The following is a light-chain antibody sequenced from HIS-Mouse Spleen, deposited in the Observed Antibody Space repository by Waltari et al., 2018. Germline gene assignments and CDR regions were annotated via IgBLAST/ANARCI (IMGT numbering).Light chain of an antibody. J-gene: IGKJ2*01. CDR2: WAS. V-gene: IGKV4-1*01. CDR1: QSVLYSSNNKNY. CDR3: QQYYSTPYT. Sequence: DIVMTQSPDSLAVSLGERATINCKSSQSVLYSSNNKNYLAWYQQKPGKPPKLLMYWASTRESGVPDRFSGSGSGTDFTLTISSLQAEDVAVYYCQQYYSTPYTFGQGTKLEIK.